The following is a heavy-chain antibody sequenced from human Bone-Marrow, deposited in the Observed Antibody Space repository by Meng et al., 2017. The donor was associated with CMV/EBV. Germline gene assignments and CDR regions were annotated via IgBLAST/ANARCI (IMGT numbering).Heavy chain of an antibody. D-gene: IGHD2-2*01. CDR3: ARANSPPFCSSTSCSPYYYYYYGMDV. Sequence: WIRQAPGKGLEWVSYISSSGSTIYYADSVKGRFTISRDNAKNSLYLQMNSLRAEDTAVYYCARANSPPFCSSTSCSPYYYYYYGMDVWGQGTTVTVSS. J-gene: IGHJ6*02. V-gene: IGHV3-11*01. CDR2: ISSSGSTI.